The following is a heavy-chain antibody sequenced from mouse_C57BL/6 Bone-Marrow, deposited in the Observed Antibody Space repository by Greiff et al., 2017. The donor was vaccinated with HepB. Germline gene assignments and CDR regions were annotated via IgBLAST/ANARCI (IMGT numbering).Heavy chain of an antibody. CDR3: ARPANWDFAY. V-gene: IGHV5-12*01. J-gene: IGHJ3*01. CDR1: GFTFSDYY. D-gene: IGHD4-1*01. CDR2: ISNGGGST. Sequence: EVKVEESGGGLVQPGGSLKLSCAASGFTFSDYYMYWVRQTPEKRLEWVAYISNGGGSTYYPDTVKGRFTISRDNAKNTLYLQMSRLKSEDTAMYYCARPANWDFAYWGQGTLVTVSA.